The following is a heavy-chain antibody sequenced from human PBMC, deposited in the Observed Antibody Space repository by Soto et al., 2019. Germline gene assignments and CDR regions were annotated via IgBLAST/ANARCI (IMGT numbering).Heavy chain of an antibody. CDR3: AITYCRDNSCPRDFDF. CDR2: FIPILDMA. D-gene: IGHD2-21*01. CDR1: GGTFNTYT. J-gene: IGHJ4*02. V-gene: IGHV1-69*02. Sequence: QVQVVQSGAEVKKPESSVKVSCKPSGGTFNTYTVNWVRLAPGHGLEWMGRFIPILDMANHAQKFQDRVTITAHRSTCTAYRELNSLPSGDPAVYYCAITYCRDNSCPRDFDFLGPGSRVTVSS.